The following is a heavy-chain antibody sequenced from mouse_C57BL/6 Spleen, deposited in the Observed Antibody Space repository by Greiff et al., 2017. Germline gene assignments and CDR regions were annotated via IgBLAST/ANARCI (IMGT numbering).Heavy chain of an antibody. V-gene: IGHV1-82*01. CDR2: IYTGDGDT. Sequence: VQLQQSGPELVKPGASVKISCTASGYAFSSSWMNWVKQRPGKGLEWIGRIYTGDGDTNYNGKFTGKATLTEDKSSSTAYMQLRSLTSEDSAVYVCARGGTVVAYWGQGTLVTVSS. CDR3: ARGGTVVAY. J-gene: IGHJ3*01. CDR1: GYAFSSSW. D-gene: IGHD1-1*01.